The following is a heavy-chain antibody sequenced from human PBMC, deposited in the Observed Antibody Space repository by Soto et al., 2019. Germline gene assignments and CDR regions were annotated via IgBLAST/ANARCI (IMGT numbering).Heavy chain of an antibody. J-gene: IGHJ6*02. CDR2: ISYDGSNK. Sequence: GGSLRLSCPASGFTFSSYGMRCVRQAPGKGLEWVAVISYDGSNKYYADSVKGRFTISRDNSKNTLYLQMNSLRAEDTAVCYCAKDTVVVPAANYYYYGLDVWGQGTRVTVSS. D-gene: IGHD2-2*01. V-gene: IGHV3-30*18. CDR1: GFTFSSYG. CDR3: AKDTVVVPAANYYYYGLDV.